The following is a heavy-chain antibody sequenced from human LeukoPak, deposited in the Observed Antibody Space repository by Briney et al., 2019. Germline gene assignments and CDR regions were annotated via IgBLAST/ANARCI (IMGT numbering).Heavy chain of an antibody. CDR1: GFTFSSYA. Sequence: GGSLRLSCAASGFTFSSYAMSWVRQAPGKGLEWVSAISGSGGSTYYADSVKGRFTISRDNSENTLYLQMNSLRAEDTAVYYCAREGVYGDYLFDYWGQGTLVTVSS. CDR2: ISGSGGST. CDR3: AREGVYGDYLFDY. V-gene: IGHV3-23*01. D-gene: IGHD4-17*01. J-gene: IGHJ4*02.